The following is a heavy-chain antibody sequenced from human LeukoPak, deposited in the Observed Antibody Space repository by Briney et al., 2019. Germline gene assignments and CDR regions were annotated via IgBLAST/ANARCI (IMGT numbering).Heavy chain of an antibody. Sequence: AGGSLRLSCAASRFTFSNYEMNWVRQAPGKGLEWVSYISSSGSTLDYADSVKGRFTISRDNAKNSLYLQMNSLRAEDTAVYYCAFRGNTYRVYWGQGTLVPVSS. J-gene: IGHJ4*02. V-gene: IGHV3-48*03. CDR2: ISSSGSTL. CDR1: RFTFSNYE. CDR3: AFRGNTYRVY. D-gene: IGHD5-18*01.